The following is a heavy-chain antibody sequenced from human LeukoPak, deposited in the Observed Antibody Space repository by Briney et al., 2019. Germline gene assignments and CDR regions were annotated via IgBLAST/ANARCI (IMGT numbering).Heavy chain of an antibody. CDR3: AKRVPYSSSSVYFDY. D-gene: IGHD6-6*01. CDR1: GFTFSNYG. V-gene: IGHV3-23*01. CDR2: ISDTGSNT. Sequence: PGGSLRLSCAASGFTFSNYGMNWVRQAPGKGLEWVSAISDTGSNTYYANSVKGRFTISRDNSKNSLYLQTNSLRADDTAVYYCAKRVPYSSSSVYFDYWGQGTLVSVS. J-gene: IGHJ4*02.